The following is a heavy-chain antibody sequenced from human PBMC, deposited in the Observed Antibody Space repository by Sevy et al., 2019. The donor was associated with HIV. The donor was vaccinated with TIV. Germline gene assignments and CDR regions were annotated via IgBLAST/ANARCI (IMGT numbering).Heavy chain of an antibody. CDR3: ARGPWFGELSAAFDI. CDR2: ISSSGSTI. V-gene: IGHV3-48*03. J-gene: IGHJ3*02. Sequence: GGSLRLSCAASGFTFSSYEMNWVRQAPGKGLEWVSYISSSGSTINYADSVKGGFTMSRDKAKNSLYLQMNSLRAEETAVYYCARGPWFGELSAAFDIWGQGRMVTV. D-gene: IGHD3-10*01. CDR1: GFTFSSYE.